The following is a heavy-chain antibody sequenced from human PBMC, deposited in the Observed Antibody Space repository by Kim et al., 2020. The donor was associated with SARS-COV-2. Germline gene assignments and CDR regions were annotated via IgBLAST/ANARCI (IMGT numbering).Heavy chain of an antibody. CDR3: AREGGEGYYDSSGCDY. J-gene: IGHJ4*01. CDR1: GFTFSSYA. D-gene: IGHD3-22*01. V-gene: IGHV3-30*04. Sequence: GGSLRLSCAASGFTFSSYAMHWVRQAPGKGLEWVAVISYDGSNKYYADSVKGRFTISRDNSKNTLYLQMNSLRAEDTAVYYCAREGGEGYYDSSGCDYWG. CDR2: ISYDGSNK.